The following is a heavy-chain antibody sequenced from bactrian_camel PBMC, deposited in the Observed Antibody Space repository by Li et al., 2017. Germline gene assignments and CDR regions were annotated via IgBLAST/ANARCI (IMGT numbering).Heavy chain of an antibody. J-gene: IGHJ4*01. CDR1: GFTFSSGW. D-gene: IGHD6*01. CDR2: INTGTGTA. Sequence: HVQLVESGGGLVQPGGSLRLSCAASGFTFSSGWIDWVRQAPGKGLEWVSAINTGTGTAGYADSVQGRFTISRDNAKNTLYLQMTSLKIEDTAVYYCATHGSSLYNFEAEVLFEYNYWGQGTQVTVS. V-gene: IGHV3S1*01. CDR3: ATHGSSLYNFEAEVLFEYNY.